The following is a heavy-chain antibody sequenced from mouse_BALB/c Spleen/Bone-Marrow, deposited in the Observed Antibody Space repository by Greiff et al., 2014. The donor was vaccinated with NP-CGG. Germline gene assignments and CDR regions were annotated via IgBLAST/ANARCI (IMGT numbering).Heavy chain of an antibody. D-gene: IGHD4-1*01. Sequence: VQLQESGPGLVAPSQSLSITCTVSGFSLTNYGVHWVRQPPGKGLEWLGVIWAGGSTNYNSALMSRLSISKDNSKSQVFLQMNSLQTDDTAMYYWAREGGTGFASWGQGTLVTVSA. J-gene: IGHJ3*01. V-gene: IGHV2-9*02. CDR3: AREGGTGFAS. CDR2: IWAGGST. CDR1: GFSLTNYG.